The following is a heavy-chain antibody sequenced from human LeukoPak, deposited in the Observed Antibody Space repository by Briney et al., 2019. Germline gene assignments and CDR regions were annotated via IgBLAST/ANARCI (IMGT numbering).Heavy chain of an antibody. CDR2: INSDGSST. Sequence: QTGGSLRLSCAASGFTFSSYAMSWVRQAPGKGLVWVSRINSDGSSTSYADSVKGRFTISRDNAKNTLYLQMNSLRAEDTAVYYCARANYDSSGYSDYWGQGTLVTVSS. CDR3: ARANYDSSGYSDY. CDR1: GFTFSSYA. D-gene: IGHD3-22*01. J-gene: IGHJ4*02. V-gene: IGHV3-74*01.